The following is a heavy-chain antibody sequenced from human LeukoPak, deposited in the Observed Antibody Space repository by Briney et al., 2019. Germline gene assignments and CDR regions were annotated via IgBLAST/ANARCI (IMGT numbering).Heavy chain of an antibody. Sequence: VATVKVSYTASGYTFTNYGISWVRQAPGQGLEWVGWISGYNGNTYYTENLQDRVTMSADTSTNTAYMELRSLRSDDTAVYYGVRGGQQGQHPYYYYGMDVWGQGTTVTVSS. D-gene: IGHD1-1*01. V-gene: IGHV1-18*01. CDR2: ISGYNGNT. CDR3: VRGGQQGQHPYYYYGMDV. J-gene: IGHJ6*02. CDR1: GYTFTNYG.